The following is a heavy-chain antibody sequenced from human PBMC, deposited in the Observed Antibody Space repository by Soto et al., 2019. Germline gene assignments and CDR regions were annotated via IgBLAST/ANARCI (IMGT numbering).Heavy chain of an antibody. Sequence: EVQLLESGGGLVQPGGSLRLSCAASGFTFSSYAMSWVRQAPGKGLEWVSTISGSGSTTYYADSVKGRFTISRDNSKNTLSLQMNSLRADDAAVYYCAKGGGDSSGWYYWGQGTLVTVSS. CDR3: AKGGGDSSGWYY. D-gene: IGHD6-19*01. CDR2: ISGSGSTT. CDR1: GFTFSSYA. J-gene: IGHJ4*02. V-gene: IGHV3-23*01.